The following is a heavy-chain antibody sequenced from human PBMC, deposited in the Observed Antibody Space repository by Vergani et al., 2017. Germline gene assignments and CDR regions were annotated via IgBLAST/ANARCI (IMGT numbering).Heavy chain of an antibody. CDR2: ISAYNGNT. D-gene: IGHD1-26*01. CDR1: GYTFTIYG. V-gene: IGHV1-18*01. CDR3: ARDVGATGIYYGMDV. J-gene: IGHJ6*02. Sequence: QVQLVQSGAEVKKPGASVKVSCKASGYTFTIYGISWVRQAPGQGLEWMGWISAYNGNTKYAQKLQGRVTMTTDTSTSTAYMELRSLGSDDTAGYYCARDVGATGIYYGMDVWGQGTTVTVSS.